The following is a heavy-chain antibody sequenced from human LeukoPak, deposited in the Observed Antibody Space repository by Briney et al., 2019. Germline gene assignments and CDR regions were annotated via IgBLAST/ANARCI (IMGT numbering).Heavy chain of an antibody. CDR3: ARHWDTTVTPNDAFDI. CDR1: GGSISSYY. CDR2: IYYSGST. V-gene: IGHV4-59*08. J-gene: IGHJ3*02. Sequence: KSSETLSLTCTVSGGSISSYYWSWIRQPPGKGLEWIGYIYYSGSTNYNPSLKSRVTISVDTSKNQFYLKLSSVTAADTAVYYCARHWDTTVTPNDAFDIWGQGTMVTPSA. D-gene: IGHD4-17*01.